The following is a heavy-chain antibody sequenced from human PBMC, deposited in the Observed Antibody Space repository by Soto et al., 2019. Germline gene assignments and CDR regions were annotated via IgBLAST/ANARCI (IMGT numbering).Heavy chain of an antibody. CDR2: ISYDGSNK. J-gene: IGHJ6*02. V-gene: IGHV3-30-3*01. CDR1: GFTFSSYA. Sequence: GGSLRFSCAASGFTFSSYAMHWVRQAPGKGLEWVAVISYDGSNKYYADSVKGRFTISRDNSKNTLYLQMNSLRAEDTAVYYCARGARGEYSSSSFGGMDVWGQGTTVTVSS. D-gene: IGHD6-13*01. CDR3: ARGARGEYSSSSFGGMDV.